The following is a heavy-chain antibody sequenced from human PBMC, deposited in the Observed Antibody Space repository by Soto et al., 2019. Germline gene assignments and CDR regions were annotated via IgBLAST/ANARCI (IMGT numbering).Heavy chain of an antibody. CDR3: ARDRCSSTSCYVGRNWFDP. CDR2: IYYSGST. D-gene: IGHD2-2*01. Sequence: PSETLSLTCTVSGCSISSYYWSWIRQPPGKGLEWIGYIYYSGSTNYNPSLKSRVTISVDTSKNQFSLKLSSVTAADTAVYYCARDRCSSTSCYVGRNWFDPWGQGTLVTVSS. J-gene: IGHJ5*02. V-gene: IGHV4-59*12. CDR1: GCSISSYY.